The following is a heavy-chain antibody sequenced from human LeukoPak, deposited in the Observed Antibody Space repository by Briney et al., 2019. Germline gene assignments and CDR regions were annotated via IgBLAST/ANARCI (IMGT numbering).Heavy chain of an antibody. D-gene: IGHD4-17*01. CDR2: INHSGST. CDR3: ARGRDYGDYV. Sequence: SETLSLTCTVSGGSISSYYWSWIRQPPGKGLEWIGEINHSGSTNYNPSLKSRVTISVDTSKNQFSLKLSSVTAADTAVYYCARGRDYGDYVWGQGTLVTVSS. CDR1: GGSISSYY. V-gene: IGHV4-34*01. J-gene: IGHJ4*02.